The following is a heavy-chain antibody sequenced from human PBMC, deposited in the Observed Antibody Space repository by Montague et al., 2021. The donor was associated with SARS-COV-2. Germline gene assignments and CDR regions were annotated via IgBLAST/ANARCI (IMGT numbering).Heavy chain of an antibody. CDR1: GFTFSDCA. D-gene: IGHD5-18*01. J-gene: IGHJ6*02. Sequence: SLRLSCAASGFTFSDCAMSWVRQAPGKGLEWVSGISGSSDSTGDSTYYADSVRGRFTISRDNSKNTLYLQMNSLRAEDTAVYYCAKEGSRIELWLHLGDSGLDVWGQGTTVSVSS. V-gene: IGHV3-23*01. CDR3: AKEGSRIELWLHLGDSGLDV. CDR2: ISGSSDSTGDST.